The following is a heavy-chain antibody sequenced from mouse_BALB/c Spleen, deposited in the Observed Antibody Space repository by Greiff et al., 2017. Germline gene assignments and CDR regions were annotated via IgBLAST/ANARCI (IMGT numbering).Heavy chain of an antibody. Sequence: QVQLQQSGAELMKPGASVKISCKATGYTFSSYWIEWVKQRPGHGLEWIGEILPGSGSTNYHEKFKGKATFTADTSSNTAYMQLSSLTSEDSAVYYCAREGGTTGGYYFDYWGQGTTLTVSS. V-gene: IGHV1-9*01. D-gene: IGHD1-1*01. CDR2: ILPGSGST. CDR1: GYTFSSYW. J-gene: IGHJ2*01. CDR3: AREGGTTGGYYFDY.